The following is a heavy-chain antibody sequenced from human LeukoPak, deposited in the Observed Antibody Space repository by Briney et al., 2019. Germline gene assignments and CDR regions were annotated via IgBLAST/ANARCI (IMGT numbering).Heavy chain of an antibody. D-gene: IGHD2-2*02. CDR3: ARDRSPATAILRRILYYYYYMDV. Sequence: ASVKVSCKASGYTFTGYYMHWVRQAPGQGLEWMGWINPNSGGTNYAQKFQGRVTMTRDTSISTAYMELSRLRSDDTAVYYCARDRSPATAILRRILYYYYYMDVWGKGTTVTVSS. J-gene: IGHJ6*03. CDR1: GYTFTGYY. V-gene: IGHV1-2*02. CDR2: INPNSGGT.